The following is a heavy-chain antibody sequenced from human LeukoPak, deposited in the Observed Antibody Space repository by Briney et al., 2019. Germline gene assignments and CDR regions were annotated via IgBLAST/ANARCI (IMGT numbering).Heavy chain of an antibody. V-gene: IGHV1-2*02. CDR3: ARAGRGVWFGEKNWFDP. CDR1: GYTFTGYY. D-gene: IGHD3-10*01. CDR2: INPNSGGT. J-gene: IGHJ5*02. Sequence: ASVKVSCKASGYTFTGYYMHWVRQAPGQGLEWMGWINPNSGGTNYAQKFQGRVTMTRDTSISTAYMGLSRLRSDDTAVYYCARAGRGVWFGEKNWFDPWGQGTLVTVSS.